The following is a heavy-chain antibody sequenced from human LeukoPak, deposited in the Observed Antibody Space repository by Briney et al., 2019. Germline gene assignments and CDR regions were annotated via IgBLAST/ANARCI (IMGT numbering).Heavy chain of an antibody. CDR2: ISGSGGST. Sequence: GGSLRLSCAASGFTFSSYAMSWVRQAPGKGLEWASAISGSGGSTYYADSVKGRFTISRDNSKNTLYLQMNSLRAEDTAVYYCAKGTDSYGRRTSFDYWGQGTLVTVSS. CDR1: GFTFSSYA. D-gene: IGHD5-18*01. CDR3: AKGTDSYGRRTSFDY. V-gene: IGHV3-23*01. J-gene: IGHJ4*02.